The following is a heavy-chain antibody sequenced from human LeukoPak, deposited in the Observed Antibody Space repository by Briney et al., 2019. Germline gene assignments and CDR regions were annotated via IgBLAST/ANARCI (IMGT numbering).Heavy chain of an antibody. CDR1: GGSISSLY. CDR3: AGQFAITMVRGVSLYNWFDP. J-gene: IGHJ5*02. CDR2: YFYSGST. D-gene: IGHD3-10*01. Sequence: SEALSLTFTIPGGSISSLYWRWIRPPPGQGAGWSGSYFYSGSTNYNPSLQSRVTISVDTSKNQFSLKLSSVTAAATAVYYCAGQFAITMVRGVSLYNWFDPWGQGTLVTVSS. V-gene: IGHV4-59*08.